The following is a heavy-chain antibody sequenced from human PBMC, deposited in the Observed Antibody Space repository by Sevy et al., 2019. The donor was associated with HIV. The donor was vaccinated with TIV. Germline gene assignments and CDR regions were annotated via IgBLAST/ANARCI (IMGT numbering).Heavy chain of an antibody. CDR2: ISQSGGST. Sequence: GGSLRLSCAASGFTFSSYAMNWVHQAPGKGLEWVSAISQSGGSTYYADSVKGRFTISRDNSKNTLYLQMNSLRAEDTAVYYCAKGTLVVPAVIYYYYGMDVWGQGTTVTVSS. CDR3: AKGTLVVPAVIYYYYGMDV. J-gene: IGHJ6*02. CDR1: GFTFSSYA. V-gene: IGHV3-23*01. D-gene: IGHD2-2*01.